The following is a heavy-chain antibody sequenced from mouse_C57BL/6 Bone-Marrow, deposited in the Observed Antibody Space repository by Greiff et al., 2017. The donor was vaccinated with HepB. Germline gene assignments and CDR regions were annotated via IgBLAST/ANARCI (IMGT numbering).Heavy chain of an antibody. V-gene: IGHV1-52*01. CDR3: ASGRAVYYGNFDY. Sequence: VQLQQPGAELVRPGSSVKLSCKASGYTFTSYWMHWVKQRPIQGLEWIGNIDPSDSETHYNQKFKDKATLTVAKSSSTASLQLSSLTSEDSAVYYCASGRAVYYGNFDYWGHGTTLTVSS. CDR1: GYTFTSYW. J-gene: IGHJ2*01. CDR2: IDPSDSET. D-gene: IGHD2-1*01.